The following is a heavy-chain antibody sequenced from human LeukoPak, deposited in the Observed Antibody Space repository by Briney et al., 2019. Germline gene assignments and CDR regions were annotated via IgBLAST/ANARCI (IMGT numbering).Heavy chain of an antibody. D-gene: IGHD3-22*01. CDR1: GFTFSSYG. V-gene: IGHV3-30*02. J-gene: IGHJ4*02. CDR2: IQYDGSNE. CDR3: ARKTDSGGQGDY. Sequence: GGSLRLSCAASGFTFSSYGMHWVRQAPGKGLEWVAYIQYDGSNEQYADSVKGRFSISRDSSKNILYLQMNSLRAEDTAVYYCARKTDSGGQGDYWGPGTLVTVSS.